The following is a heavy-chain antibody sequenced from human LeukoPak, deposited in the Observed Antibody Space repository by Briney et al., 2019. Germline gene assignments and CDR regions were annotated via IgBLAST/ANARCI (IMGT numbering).Heavy chain of an antibody. CDR3: ARHGSSWDFDY. Sequence: GESLKISCKGSGYIITSYWIGWVRQMPEKGLEWMGIIYPGDSDTRYSPSFQGQVTISADKSISTAYLQWSSLKASDTAMYYCARHGSSWDFDYWGQGTLVTVSS. J-gene: IGHJ4*02. V-gene: IGHV5-51*01. D-gene: IGHD6-13*01. CDR2: IYPGDSDT. CDR1: GYIITSYW.